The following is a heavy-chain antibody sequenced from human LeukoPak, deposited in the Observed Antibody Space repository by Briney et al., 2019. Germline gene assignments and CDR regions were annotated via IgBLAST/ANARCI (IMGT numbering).Heavy chain of an antibody. V-gene: IGHV3-53*01. CDR1: GFTVSSNY. J-gene: IGHJ4*02. CDR3: ATAEYSSGNDY. CDR2: IYSGGST. Sequence: GGSLRLSCAASGFTVSSNYMSWVRQAPGKGLEWVSVIYSGGSTYYADSVKGRFTISRDNSKNTLYLQMNSLRAEDTAVYYCATAEYSSGNDYRGQGTLVTVSS. D-gene: IGHD6-19*01.